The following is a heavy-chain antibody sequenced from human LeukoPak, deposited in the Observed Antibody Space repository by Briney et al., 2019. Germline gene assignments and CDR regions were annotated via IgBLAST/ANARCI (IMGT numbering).Heavy chain of an antibody. Sequence: AGGSLRLSCAASAFTFSSYGMHWVRQAPGQGLEWVAVMSYDGSSKYYVDSVKGRFTISRDNSKSTLYLQMNSLRAGDTAVYYCAREAGYGMDVWGQGTTVTVSS. CDR3: AREAGYGMDV. J-gene: IGHJ6*02. V-gene: IGHV3-30*03. D-gene: IGHD6-19*01. CDR1: AFTFSSYG. CDR2: MSYDGSSK.